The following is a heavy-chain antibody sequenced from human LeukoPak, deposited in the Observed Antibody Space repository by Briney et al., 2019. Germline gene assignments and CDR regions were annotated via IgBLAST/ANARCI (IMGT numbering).Heavy chain of an antibody. CDR1: GGTFSSYA. CDR2: IIPILGIA. D-gene: IGHD6-19*01. Sequence: ASVKVSCKASGGTFSSYAISWVRQAPGQGLAWMGRIIPILGIANYAQKFQGRVTITADKSTSTAYMELSSLRSDDTAVYYCASGSSGWSSGMDVWGQGNTVTVTS. J-gene: IGHJ6*02. CDR3: ASGSSGWSSGMDV. V-gene: IGHV1-69*04.